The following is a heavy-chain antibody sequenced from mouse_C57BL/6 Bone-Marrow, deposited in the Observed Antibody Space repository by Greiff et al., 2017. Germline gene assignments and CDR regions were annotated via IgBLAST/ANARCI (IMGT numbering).Heavy chain of an antibody. CDR2: ISSGGSYT. J-gene: IGHJ4*01. CDR1: GFTFSSYG. CDR3: ARQGGYYAMDY. Sequence: VQLKESGGDLVKPGGSLTLSCAASGFTFSSYGMSWVRQTPDKRLEWVATISSGGSYTYYPDSVKGRFTISRDNAKNTLYLQMSSLKSEATAMYYCARQGGYYAMDYWGQGTSVTVSS. V-gene: IGHV5-6*01.